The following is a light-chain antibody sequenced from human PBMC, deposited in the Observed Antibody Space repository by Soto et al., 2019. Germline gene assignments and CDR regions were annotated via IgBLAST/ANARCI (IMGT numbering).Light chain of an antibody. CDR1: SSNIGAGYD. J-gene: IGLJ2*01. V-gene: IGLV1-40*01. Sequence: QSALTQPPSVSGAPGQRVTIPCTGSSSNIGAGYDVHWYQQLPGTAPKLLIFANNNRPSGVPDRFSGSKSGTSASLAITGLQAEDEADYYCQSYDSSLSGWLFGGGTKLTVL. CDR3: QSYDSSLSGWL. CDR2: ANN.